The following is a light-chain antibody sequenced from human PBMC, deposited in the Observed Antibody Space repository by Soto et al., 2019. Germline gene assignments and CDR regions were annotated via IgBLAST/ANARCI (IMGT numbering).Light chain of an antibody. CDR2: DAS. CDR3: QKLNAYPPWT. V-gene: IGKV1-12*01. CDR1: QGISSW. Sequence: DIQMTQSPSSVSASVGDRVTITCRASQGISSWLAWYQQKPGKAPKLLIYDASILETGVPSRFSGSGSGTDFTLTISSLQPEDFATYFCQKLNAYPPWTFGQGTKVDIK. J-gene: IGKJ1*01.